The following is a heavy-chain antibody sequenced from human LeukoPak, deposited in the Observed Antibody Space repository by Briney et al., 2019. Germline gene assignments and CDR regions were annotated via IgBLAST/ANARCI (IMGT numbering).Heavy chain of an antibody. Sequence: PSETLSLTCAVYGGSFSGYYWSWIRQPPGKGLEWTGEINHSGSTNYNPSLKSRVTISVDTSKNQFSLKLSSVTAADTAVYYCARGITGTTRADAFDIWGQGTMVTVSS. CDR3: ARGITGTTRADAFDI. CDR1: GGSFSGYY. CDR2: INHSGST. J-gene: IGHJ3*02. V-gene: IGHV4-34*01. D-gene: IGHD1-7*01.